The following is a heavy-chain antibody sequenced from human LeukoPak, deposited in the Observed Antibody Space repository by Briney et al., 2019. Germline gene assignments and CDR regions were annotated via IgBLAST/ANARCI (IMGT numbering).Heavy chain of an antibody. CDR1: GGSISSYY. V-gene: IGHV4-4*07. CDR3: ARRGTIYCSGGSCYSVFDY. J-gene: IGHJ4*02. D-gene: IGHD2-15*01. Sequence: SETLSLTCTVSGGSISSYYWSWIRQPAGKGLEWIGRIYTSGSTNYNPSLKSRVTISVDTSKNQFSLKLSSVTAADTAVYYCARRGTIYCSGGSCYSVFDYWGQGTLVTVSS. CDR2: IYTSGST.